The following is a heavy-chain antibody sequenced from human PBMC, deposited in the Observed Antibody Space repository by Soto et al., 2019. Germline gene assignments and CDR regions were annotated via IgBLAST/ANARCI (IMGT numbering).Heavy chain of an antibody. CDR2: IWYDGSNK. CDR1: GFTFSSYG. Sequence: QVQLVESGGGVVQPGRSLRLSCAASGFTFSSYGMHWVRQAPGKGLEWVAVIWYDGSNKYYADSVKGRVTISRDNSKNTLYLQMNSLRAEDTAVYSCARDAAGDSPPTWGQGTLVTVSS. CDR3: ARDAAGDSPPT. V-gene: IGHV3-33*01. J-gene: IGHJ5*02. D-gene: IGHD3-16*01.